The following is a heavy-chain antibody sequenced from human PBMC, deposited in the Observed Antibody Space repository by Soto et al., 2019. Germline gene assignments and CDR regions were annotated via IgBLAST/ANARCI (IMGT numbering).Heavy chain of an antibody. CDR2: INPSGGST. V-gene: IGHV1-46*01. Sequence: ASVKVSCKASGYTFTSYYMHWVRQAPGQGLEWMGIINPSGGSTSYAQKFQGRVTMTRDTSTSTVYMELSSLRSEDTAVYYCARSPLNLGAWFGELLAPSYYGMDVWGQGTTVTVSS. CDR1: GYTFTSYY. CDR3: ARSPLNLGAWFGELLAPSYYGMDV. D-gene: IGHD3-10*01. J-gene: IGHJ6*02.